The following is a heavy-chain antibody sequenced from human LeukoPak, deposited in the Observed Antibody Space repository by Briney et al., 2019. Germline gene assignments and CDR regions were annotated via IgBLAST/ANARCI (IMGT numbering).Heavy chain of an antibody. CDR2: ISSSSSYI. J-gene: IGHJ3*02. V-gene: IGHV3-21*01. CDR1: GFTFSSYS. Sequence: GGSLRLSCAASGFTFSSYSMNWVRQAPGKGLEWVSSISSSSSYIYYADSVKGRFTISRDNAKNSLYLQMNSLRAEDTAVYYCARDPDIVATIGDAFDIWGQGTMVTVSS. D-gene: IGHD5-12*01. CDR3: ARDPDIVATIGDAFDI.